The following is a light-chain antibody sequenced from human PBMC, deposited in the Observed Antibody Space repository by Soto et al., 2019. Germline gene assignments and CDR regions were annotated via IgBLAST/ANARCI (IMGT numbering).Light chain of an antibody. CDR2: VVS. CDR3: SSYRSGGTFV. CDR1: SSDVGGYNY. V-gene: IGLV2-14*01. J-gene: IGLJ1*01. Sequence: QSALTQPASVSGSPGQSITISCTGTSSDVGGYNYVSWYQLHPGIAPKVLISVVSNRPSGVSNRFSGSKSGNTASLTISGLQAEDEADYYCSSYRSGGTFVFGSGTKLTVL.